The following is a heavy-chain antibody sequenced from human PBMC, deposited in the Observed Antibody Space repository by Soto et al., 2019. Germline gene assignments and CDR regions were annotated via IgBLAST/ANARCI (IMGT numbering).Heavy chain of an antibody. CDR2: INPRGGSK. Sequence: SVKVSYQASGYTLTGYYMHWLRQAPRQRLEWIGIINPRGGSKSYEQKFQGRFAMIRDRSTSTVYMELSRLRSEDTAVYYCARDGKYCGSGSYYELDYCGQGTLVTVSS. V-gene: IGHV1-46*01. CDR1: GYTLTGYY. J-gene: IGHJ4*02. D-gene: IGHD3-10*01. CDR3: ARDGKYCGSGSYYELDY.